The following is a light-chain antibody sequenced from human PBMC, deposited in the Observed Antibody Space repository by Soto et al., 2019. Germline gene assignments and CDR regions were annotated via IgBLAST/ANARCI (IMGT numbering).Light chain of an antibody. CDR1: SSDVINYNY. J-gene: IGLJ2*01. CDR2: EVN. CDR3: SSKTSTSTLL. V-gene: IGLV2-14*01. Sequence: QSVLTQPASVSGSPGQSITISFSGSSSDVINYNYLSWYQQHPGQAPKLIIYEVNNRPSGISSRFSGSKSGNTASLTISGLQAEDEADYYCSSKTSTSTLLFGGGTKLTVL.